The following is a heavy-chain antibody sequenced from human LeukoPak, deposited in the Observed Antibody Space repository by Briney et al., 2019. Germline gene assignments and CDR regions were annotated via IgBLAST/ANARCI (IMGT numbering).Heavy chain of an antibody. D-gene: IGHD3/OR15-3a*01. J-gene: IGHJ4*02. CDR3: ARSHSVWTSFDY. Sequence: SETLSLTRTVSGGSISSYYWSWIRQPPGKGLEWIGYTYYSGSTNYNPSLKSRVTISVDTSKNQFSLKLSSVTAADTAVYYCARSHSVWTSFDYWGQGTLVTVSS. CDR2: TYYSGST. V-gene: IGHV4-59*01. CDR1: GGSISSYY.